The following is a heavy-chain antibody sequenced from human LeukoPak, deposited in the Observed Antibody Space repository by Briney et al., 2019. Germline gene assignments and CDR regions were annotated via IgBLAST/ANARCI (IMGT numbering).Heavy chain of an antibody. CDR2: ISSSSSYI. V-gene: IGHV3-21*01. J-gene: IGHJ6*02. CDR3: ARDWGGSSGYYYSYYYYGMDV. Sequence: PGGSLRLSCAASGFTFSSYSMNWVRQAPGKGLEWVSSISSSSSYIYYADSVKGRFTISRDNAKNSLYLQMNSLRAEDTAVYYCARDWGGSSGYYYSYYYYGMDVWGQGTTVTVSS. CDR1: GFTFSSYS. D-gene: IGHD3-22*01.